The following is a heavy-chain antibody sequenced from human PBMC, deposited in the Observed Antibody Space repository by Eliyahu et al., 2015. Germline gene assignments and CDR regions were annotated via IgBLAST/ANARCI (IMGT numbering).Heavy chain of an antibody. CDR2: SRAYNGNT. V-gene: IGHV1-18*01. D-gene: IGHD6-19*01. CDR3: ARDYSSGWYDY. CDR1: GNTFTSXG. Sequence: QVQLVQSGAEXKKPXASVKVSCKASGNTFTSXGXSWVRQAPGQGXEGMGWSRAYNGNTNYAQKLQGRVTMTTDTSTSTAYMELRSLRSDDTAVYYCARDYSSGWYDYWGQGTLVTVSS. J-gene: IGHJ4*02.